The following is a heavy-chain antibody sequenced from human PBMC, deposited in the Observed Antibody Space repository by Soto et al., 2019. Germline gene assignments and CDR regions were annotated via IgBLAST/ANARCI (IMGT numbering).Heavy chain of an antibody. CDR2: IFPRDFDV. CDR1: GYTFTNYW. J-gene: IGHJ5*01. Sequence: PGESLKISCQTSGYTFTNYWIGWVRQMPGGGLEWLGLIFPRDFDVRYSPSFEGQVTISADRSTATAFLQWRPLEASDSALYFCARLVSLLQPIDSWGQGTPVT. D-gene: IGHD4-4*01. V-gene: IGHV5-51*01. CDR3: ARLVSLLQPIDS.